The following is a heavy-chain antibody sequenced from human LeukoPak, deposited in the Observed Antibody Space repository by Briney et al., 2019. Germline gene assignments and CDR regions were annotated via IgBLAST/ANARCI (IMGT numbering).Heavy chain of an antibody. CDR2: IYHSGST. CDR1: VYSISSGYY. CDR3: ASPPSYYDFWSGYFRDGNWFDP. D-gene: IGHD3-3*01. V-gene: IGHV4-38-2*02. Sequence: SGTLSLTCTVSVYSISSGYYWGWIGQPPGKGLEWIGSIYHSGSTYYNPSLKSRVTISVDTSKNHVSLKLSSVTAADTAVYYCASPPSYYDFWSGYFRDGNWFDPWGQGTLVTVSS. J-gene: IGHJ5*02.